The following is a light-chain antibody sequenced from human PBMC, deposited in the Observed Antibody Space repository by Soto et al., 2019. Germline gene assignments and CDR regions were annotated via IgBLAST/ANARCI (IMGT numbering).Light chain of an antibody. CDR2: DAS. J-gene: IGKJ1*01. Sequence: DIQMTQSPSTLSASLGDRVTITCRASQIISRWLAWYQQRPGKAPKLLIYDASSLETGVPSRFSVSGSGTEFTLTISSLLPDDFATYFCQQYSTSSKTFGQGTKVEIK. CDR1: QIISRW. CDR3: QQYSTSSKT. V-gene: IGKV1-5*01.